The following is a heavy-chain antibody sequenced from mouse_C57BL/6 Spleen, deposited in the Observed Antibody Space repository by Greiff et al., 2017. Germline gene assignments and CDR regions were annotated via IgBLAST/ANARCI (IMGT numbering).Heavy chain of an antibody. CDR3: AAHWDGLDY. J-gene: IGHJ2*01. CDR2: IYPGSGST. Sequence: VQLQQPGAALVKPGASVKMSCKASGYTFTSYWITWVKQGPGQGLEWIGDIYPGSGSTNYNAKFKSKATLTVDTSSSTAYMQLSSLTSEDSAVYYCAAHWDGLDYWGQGTTLTVS. CDR1: GYTFTSYW. V-gene: IGHV1-55*01. D-gene: IGHD4-1*01.